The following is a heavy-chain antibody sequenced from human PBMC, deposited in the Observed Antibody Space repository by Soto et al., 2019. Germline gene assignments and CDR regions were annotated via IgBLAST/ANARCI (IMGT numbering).Heavy chain of an antibody. CDR1: GYTFTTHG. D-gene: IGHD2-21*02. CDR3: TRGGGDDYYGMDV. CDR2: INAGNGET. Sequence: QVPLVQSGAEVKKPGASVKVSCKASGYTFTTHGVHWVRQAPGQRPEWMGWINAGNGETKYPQKFQDRVTISRDTSAKITYMELSSLRSEDTAVYYCTRGGGDDYYGMDVWGQGTTVTVSS. V-gene: IGHV1-3*01. J-gene: IGHJ6*02.